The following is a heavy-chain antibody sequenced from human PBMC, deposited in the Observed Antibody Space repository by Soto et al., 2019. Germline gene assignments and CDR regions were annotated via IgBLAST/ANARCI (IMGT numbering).Heavy chain of an antibody. J-gene: IGHJ6*02. D-gene: IGHD2-8*01. CDR3: ARDPSQCTNGVCYLTSGMDV. V-gene: IGHV1-2*04. CDR1: GYTFTGYY. Sequence: ASVKVSLKGSGYTFTGYYMHWVRQAPGQGVEGTGCITHNSGGTNYPQKYQGWVTMTRDTSITTAYMELSRLRSDDTAVYYCARDPSQCTNGVCYLTSGMDVWGQGTTVTVSS. CDR2: ITHNSGGT.